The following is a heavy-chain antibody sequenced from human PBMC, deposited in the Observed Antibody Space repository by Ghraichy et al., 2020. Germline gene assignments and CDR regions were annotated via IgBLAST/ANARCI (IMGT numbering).Heavy chain of an antibody. J-gene: IGHJ4*02. V-gene: IGHV3-30*18. CDR1: GFTFSSYG. CDR3: AKDFEGYYGSGMIDY. CDR2: ISYDGSNK. D-gene: IGHD3-10*01. Sequence: GSLRLSCAASGFTFSSYGMHWVRQAPGKGLEWVAVISYDGSNKYYADSVKGRFTISRDNSKNTLYLQMNSLRAEDTAVYYCAKDFEGYYGSGMIDYWGQGTLVTVSS.